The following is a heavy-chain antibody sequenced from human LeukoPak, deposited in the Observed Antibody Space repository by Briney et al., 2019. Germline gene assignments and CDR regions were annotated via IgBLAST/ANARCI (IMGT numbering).Heavy chain of an antibody. V-gene: IGHV4-34*01. D-gene: IGHD6-13*01. CDR2: INHSGST. CDR1: GGSFSGYY. CDR3: ARGGGSSSWPNWSDP. Sequence: PSETLSLTCAVYGGSFSGYYWSWIRQPPGKGLEWIGEINHSGSTNYNPSLKSRVTISVDTSKSQFSLKLSSVTAADTAVYYCARGGGSSSWPNWSDPWGQGTLVTVSS. J-gene: IGHJ5*02.